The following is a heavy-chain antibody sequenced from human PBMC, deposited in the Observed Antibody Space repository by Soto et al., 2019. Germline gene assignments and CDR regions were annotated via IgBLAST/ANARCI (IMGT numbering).Heavy chain of an antibody. D-gene: IGHD6-19*01. CDR2: IWYDGSNK. CDR1: GFTLSSYG. J-gene: IGHJ4*02. V-gene: IGHV3-30*02. Sequence: GGSLRLSCAASGFTLSSYGMHWVRQAPGKGLEWVAVIWYDGSNKYYADSVKGRFTISRDNSKNTLYLQMNSLRAEDTAVYYCAQEAGYSSGWYYWGQATLVTVSS. CDR3: AQEAGYSSGWYY.